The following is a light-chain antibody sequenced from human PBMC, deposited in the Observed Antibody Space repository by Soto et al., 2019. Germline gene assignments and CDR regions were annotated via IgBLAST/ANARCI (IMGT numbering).Light chain of an antibody. CDR3: SSYAGGVVV. CDR1: SSDIGAHTY. Sequence: QSALTQPASVSGSPGQSITISCTGTSSDIGAHTYVSWLQQHPGKVPKVIIYNVSTRPSGISDRFSGSKSGNTASLTISGLQAEDDADYYCSSYAGGVVVFGGGTKLTVL. CDR2: NVS. V-gene: IGLV2-14*01. J-gene: IGLJ2*01.